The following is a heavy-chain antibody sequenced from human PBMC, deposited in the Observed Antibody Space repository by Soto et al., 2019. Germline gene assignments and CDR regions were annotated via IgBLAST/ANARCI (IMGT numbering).Heavy chain of an antibody. J-gene: IGHJ4*02. CDR2: ISAYNGNT. Sequence: QVQLVQSGAEVKKPGASVKVSCKASGYTFTSYGISWVRQAPGQGLEWMGWISAYNGNTKYPQKFQGRVTITRDTSASTAYMELSSLRSEDTAVYYCARGGYSYGPFIDYWGQGTLVTVSS. CDR3: ARGGYSYGPFIDY. V-gene: IGHV1-18*01. D-gene: IGHD5-18*01. CDR1: GYTFTSYG.